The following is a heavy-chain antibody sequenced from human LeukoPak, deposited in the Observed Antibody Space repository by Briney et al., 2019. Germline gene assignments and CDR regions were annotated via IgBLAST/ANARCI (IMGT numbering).Heavy chain of an antibody. CDR2: INHSGST. Sequence: SETLSLTCSVSGGSINNYYWSWIRQPPGKGLEWIGEINHSGSTNYNPSLKSRVTISVDTSKNQFSLKLSSVTAADTAVYYCARGRNHYYYGSGSYYAPGDYYYMDVWGKGTTVTVSS. V-gene: IGHV4-34*01. CDR1: GGSINNYY. D-gene: IGHD3-10*01. CDR3: ARGRNHYYYGSGSYYAPGDYYYMDV. J-gene: IGHJ6*03.